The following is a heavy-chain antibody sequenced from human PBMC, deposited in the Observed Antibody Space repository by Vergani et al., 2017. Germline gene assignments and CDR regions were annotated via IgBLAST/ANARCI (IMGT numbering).Heavy chain of an antibody. Sequence: EVQLLESGGGLVQPGGSLRLSCAASGFTFSSYAMSWVRQAPGKGLQWVSAISGSGVSTYYADSVKGRFTISRDNSKNTLFLQMNSLRAEDTAVYYCAFNYDILTGYYQFDYWGQGTLVTVSS. CDR2: ISGSGVST. CDR1: GFTFSSYA. D-gene: IGHD3-9*01. V-gene: IGHV3-23*01. J-gene: IGHJ4*02. CDR3: AFNYDILTGYYQFDY.